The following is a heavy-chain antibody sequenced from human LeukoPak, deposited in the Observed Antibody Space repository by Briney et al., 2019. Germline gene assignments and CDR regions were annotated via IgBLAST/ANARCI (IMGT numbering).Heavy chain of an antibody. CDR3: VPSSAWYLNWFDP. J-gene: IGHJ5*02. V-gene: IGHV3-30-3*01. CDR2: VSYDGTDK. CDR1: GLTFSSYV. Sequence: GGSLRLSCAASGLTFSSYVMHWVRQAPGKGLEWVAVVSYDGTDKYYADFVKGRFTISRDNSKNTLYLQMNNLRAEDTAVYYCVPSSAWYLNWFDPWGQGTLVTVSS. D-gene: IGHD6-19*01.